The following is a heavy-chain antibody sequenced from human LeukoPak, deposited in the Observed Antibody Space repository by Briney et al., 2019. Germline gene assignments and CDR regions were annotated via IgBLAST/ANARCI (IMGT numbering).Heavy chain of an antibody. CDR3: ARDVWELQAPDY. V-gene: IGHV3-30-3*01. D-gene: IGHD1-26*01. Sequence: GRSLRLSCAASGFTFSSYAMHWVRQAPGKGLEWVAVISYDGSNKYYADSVKGRFTISRDNSKNTLYLQMNSLRAEDTAVYYRARDVWELQAPDYWGQGTLVTVSS. CDR2: ISYDGSNK. J-gene: IGHJ4*02. CDR1: GFTFSSYA.